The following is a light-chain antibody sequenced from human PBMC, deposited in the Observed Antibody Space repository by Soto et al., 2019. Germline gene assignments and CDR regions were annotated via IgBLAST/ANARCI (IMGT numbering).Light chain of an antibody. J-gene: IGKJ4*02. Sequence: DLQMTQSPSSLSASLGDTVTITCRASQSIAMFLSWYQQKPGEDPTLLRIRSSNLQDGVPSRFSSSGSGTHFTHTISSLQLEDFATYYCQQNYSPPLTFGGGTKVDIK. CDR3: QQNYSPPLT. V-gene: IGKV1-39*01. CDR2: RSS. CDR1: QSIAMF.